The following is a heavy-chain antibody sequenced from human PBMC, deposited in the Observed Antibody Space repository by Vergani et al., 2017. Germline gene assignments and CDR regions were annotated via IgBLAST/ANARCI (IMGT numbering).Heavy chain of an antibody. J-gene: IGHJ3*02. Sequence: QVQLQESGPGLVKPSQTLSLTCTVSGGSISSGSYYWSWIRQPAGKGLEWIGRIYTSGSTNYNPSLKSRVTRSVDTSKNQFSLKLSSVTAADTAVYYCARDGGLGIAVNAFDIWGQGTMVTVSS. D-gene: IGHD7-27*01. CDR1: GGSISSGSYY. V-gene: IGHV4-61*02. CDR2: IYTSGST. CDR3: ARDGGLGIAVNAFDI.